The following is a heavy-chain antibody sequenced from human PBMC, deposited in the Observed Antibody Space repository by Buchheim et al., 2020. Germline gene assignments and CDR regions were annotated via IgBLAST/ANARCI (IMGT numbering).Heavy chain of an antibody. CDR3: ARQFGYESSGYYFYY. CDR1: GDIFSNYD. D-gene: IGHD3-22*01. Sequence: QVQLVQSGPEVKKPGSSVRVSCKTSGDIFSNYDISWVRQAPGQGLQWVGGIIPLFGTANYAPKFQGRVTITADKSTSTVYMELRSVRYEDTAVYYCARQFGYESSGYYFYYWGPGTL. V-gene: IGHV1-69*14. J-gene: IGHJ4*02. CDR2: IIPLFGTA.